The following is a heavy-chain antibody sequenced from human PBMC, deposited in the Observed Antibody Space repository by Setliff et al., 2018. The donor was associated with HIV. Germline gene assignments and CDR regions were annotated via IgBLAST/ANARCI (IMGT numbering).Heavy chain of an antibody. CDR2: ISWDGGST. V-gene: IGHV3-43D*04. CDR3: AKGTPSGYFDWSQALDY. Sequence: GGSLRLSCAASGFSFRTYWMSWVRQAPGKGLEWVSLISWDGGSTYYADSVKGRFTISRDNSKNSLYLQMNSLRAEDTALYYCAKGTPSGYFDWSQALDYWGQGTLVTVSS. J-gene: IGHJ4*02. CDR1: GFSFRTYW. D-gene: IGHD3-9*01.